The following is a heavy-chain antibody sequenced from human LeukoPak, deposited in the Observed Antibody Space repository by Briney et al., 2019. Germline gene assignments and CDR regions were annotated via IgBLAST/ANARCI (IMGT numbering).Heavy chain of an antibody. Sequence: SETLSLTCTVSGGSISSSSYYWGWIRQPPGKGLEWIGSIYYSGSTYYNPSLKGRVTISVDTSKNQFSLKLSSVTAADTAVYYCARRMGGNPRGWYFDLWGRGTLVTVSS. CDR2: IYYSGST. CDR1: GGSISSSSYY. J-gene: IGHJ2*01. V-gene: IGHV4-39*01. D-gene: IGHD4-23*01. CDR3: ARRMGGNPRGWYFDL.